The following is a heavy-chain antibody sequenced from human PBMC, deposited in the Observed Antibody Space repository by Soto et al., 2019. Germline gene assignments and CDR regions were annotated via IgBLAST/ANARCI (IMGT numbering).Heavy chain of an antibody. D-gene: IGHD3-16*01. J-gene: IGHJ3*01. CDR3: ERDVNNGSYYMIWGVYFDV. Sequence: EVQLVESGGNLVQPGGSLRLSCAASGFSVSSYFMTWVRQAPGKGREWVSVMYSGGSTHYEDSVKGRFTISRDTSKNAQLLQLKIMSPEDKDVYFCERDVNNGSYYMIWGVYFDVWSHGTMVTVSS. V-gene: IGHV3-66*01. CDR2: MYSGGST. CDR1: GFSVSSYF.